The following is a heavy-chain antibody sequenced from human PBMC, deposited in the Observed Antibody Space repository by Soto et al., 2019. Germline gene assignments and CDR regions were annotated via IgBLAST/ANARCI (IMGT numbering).Heavy chain of an antibody. J-gene: IGHJ4*02. Sequence: GGSLRLSCAASGFTFSSYAMSWVRQAPGRGLEWVSAISGSGGSTYYADSVKGRFTISRDNSKNTLYLQMNSLRAEDTAVYYCAKVSMNTMIVVVITTHFDYWGQGTLVTVSS. D-gene: IGHD3-22*01. V-gene: IGHV3-23*01. CDR2: ISGSGGST. CDR1: GFTFSSYA. CDR3: AKVSMNTMIVVVITTHFDY.